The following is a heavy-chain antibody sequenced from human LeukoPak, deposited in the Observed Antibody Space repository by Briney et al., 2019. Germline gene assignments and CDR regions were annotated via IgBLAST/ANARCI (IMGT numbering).Heavy chain of an antibody. CDR1: GFTFSDYD. V-gene: IGHV3-21*01. Sequence: PGGSLRLSCAASGFTFSDYDMNWVRQAPGKGLEWVSGIISSSTYIHYADSVRGRFTISRDNAKNSLYLQMNSLRAEDTAVYYCASNFGSGSPIDYWGQGTLVTVSS. D-gene: IGHD3-10*01. J-gene: IGHJ4*02. CDR3: ASNFGSGSPIDY. CDR2: IISSSTYI.